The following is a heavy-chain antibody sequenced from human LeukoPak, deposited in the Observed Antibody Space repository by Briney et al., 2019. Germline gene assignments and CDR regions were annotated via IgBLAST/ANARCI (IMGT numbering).Heavy chain of an antibody. J-gene: IGHJ5*02. D-gene: IGHD6-13*01. Sequence: ASVKVSCKVSGYTLTELSMHWVRQAPGKGLEWMGGFDPEDGETIYAQKFQGRVTMTEDTSTDTAYMELSSLRSEDTAVYYCATTNSSSWYRLNNWLDPWGQGTLVTASS. CDR1: GYTLTELS. CDR2: FDPEDGET. V-gene: IGHV1-24*01. CDR3: ATTNSSSWYRLNNWLDP.